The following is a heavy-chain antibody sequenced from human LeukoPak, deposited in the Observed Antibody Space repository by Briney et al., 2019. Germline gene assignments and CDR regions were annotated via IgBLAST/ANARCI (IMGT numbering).Heavy chain of an antibody. CDR3: ATRGGSYYGYFGY. Sequence: GGSLRLSCAASGFTFSSYDMGWVSHAPGKGLEWVSAISGSGDSTYYADSLKGRFTISRDNSKNTLSLQMNSLRVEDTAVYYCATRGGSYYGYFGYWGQGILVSVSS. CDR2: ISGSGDST. V-gene: IGHV3-23*01. J-gene: IGHJ4*02. CDR1: GFTFSSYD. D-gene: IGHD2-2*01.